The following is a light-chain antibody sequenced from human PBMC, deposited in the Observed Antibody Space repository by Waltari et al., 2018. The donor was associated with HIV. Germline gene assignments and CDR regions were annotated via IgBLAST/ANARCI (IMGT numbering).Light chain of an antibody. CDR2: GAS. V-gene: IGKV3-11*01. Sequence: EIVLTQSPVTLSLSPGERATLSCRASQYISSHLAWYQQKPGQAPRLLISGASNRAAGIPARLSGSGSGTDFTLTITSLEPEDFAVYYCHQRRDWPPSVSFGGGTKVEIK. CDR1: QYISSH. J-gene: IGKJ4*01. CDR3: HQRRDWPPSVS.